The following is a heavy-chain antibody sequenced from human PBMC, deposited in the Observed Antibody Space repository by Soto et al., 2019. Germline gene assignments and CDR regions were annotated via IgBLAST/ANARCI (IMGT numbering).Heavy chain of an antibody. CDR3: ARDLWGYCGTDCYPLDV. V-gene: IGHV4-59*01. CDR1: GGAIRNNY. D-gene: IGHD2-21*02. J-gene: IGHJ6*02. CDR2: MYNTGST. Sequence: SETLSLTCTVSGGAIRNNYWSWIRQPPGKGLEWIGYMYNTGSTVYNPSLKSRVTISVDTSKNQFYLKVNSVTAADTAVYYCARDLWGYCGTDCYPLDVWGQGTSVTVS.